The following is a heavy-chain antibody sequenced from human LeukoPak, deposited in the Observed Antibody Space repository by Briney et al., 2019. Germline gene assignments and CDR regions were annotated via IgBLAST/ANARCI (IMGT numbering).Heavy chain of an antibody. V-gene: IGHV3-33*08. CDR1: GFTYSHYG. CDR3: ARDAERGFDYSNSLRY. Sequence: GRSLRLSCAASGFTYSHYGMHWVRQAPGKGLEWVAVIRSDGTGKYYSDAVKGRFSISRDNSRNTLYLQMDSLRGEDTAVYYCARDAERGFDYSNSLRYWGQGILVAVSS. D-gene: IGHD4-11*01. CDR2: IRSDGTGK. J-gene: IGHJ4*02.